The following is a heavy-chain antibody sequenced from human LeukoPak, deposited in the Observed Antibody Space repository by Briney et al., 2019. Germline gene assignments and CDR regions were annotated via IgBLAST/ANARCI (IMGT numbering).Heavy chain of an antibody. J-gene: IGHJ6*02. CDR2: VIPSLEIV. V-gene: IGHV1-69*04. D-gene: IGHD3-10*01. Sequence: SVKVSCKASGGSFSNYAINWVRQAPGQGLEWMGRVIPSLEIVNYARKFQGRVTITADTSTNTAYMELSSLKADDTAVFYCAKVLWFGEAYYHYGMDVWGQGTKVSVTS. CDR3: AKVLWFGEAYYHYGMDV. CDR1: GGSFSNYA.